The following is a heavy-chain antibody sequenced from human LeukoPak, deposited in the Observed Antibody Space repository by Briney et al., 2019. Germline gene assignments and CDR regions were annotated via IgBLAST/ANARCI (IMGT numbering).Heavy chain of an antibody. J-gene: IGHJ4*01. CDR3: ASRRPYYFDY. CDR1: GFTLSSSA. Sequence: GGSLRLSCAASGFTLSSSAMSWVRQAPGKGLEYVSAIATVATYYADSVKGRFTISRDNSKNTLYLQMNSLRAEDTAVYYCASRRPYYFDYWGYGTLVTVSS. D-gene: IGHD1-14*01. CDR2: IATVAT. V-gene: IGHV3-23*01.